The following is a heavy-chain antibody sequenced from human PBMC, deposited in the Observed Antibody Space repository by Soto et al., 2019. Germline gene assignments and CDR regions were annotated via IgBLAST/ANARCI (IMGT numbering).Heavy chain of an antibody. CDR1: GYSFTSYW. Sequence: VESLKISCKGSGYSFTSYWINWVRQIPWKGLEWMGIIYPGDSDTRYSPSFQGQVTISDDKSIDTAYLQWRSLKASDTAVYYCARHHGSPGSYFGLDVWGQGTTVTVS. J-gene: IGHJ6*02. CDR3: ARHHGSPGSYFGLDV. D-gene: IGHD3-10*01. V-gene: IGHV5-51*01. CDR2: IYPGDSDT.